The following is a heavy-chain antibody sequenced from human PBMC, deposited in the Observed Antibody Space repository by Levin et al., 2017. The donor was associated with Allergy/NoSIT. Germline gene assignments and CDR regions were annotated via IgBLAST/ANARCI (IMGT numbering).Heavy chain of an antibody. Sequence: GGSLRLSCAASGFTFSSYAIHWVRQAPGKGLEWVAVIWYDGSYKYYADSVKGRFTVSRDNSKNTLYLQMNSLRAEDTALYYCARDSNGNGGYAYFFDYWGQGTPVTVSS. J-gene: IGHJ4*02. CDR2: IWYDGSYK. V-gene: IGHV3-33*01. CDR1: GFTFSSYA. CDR3: ARDSNGNGGYAYFFDY. D-gene: IGHD5-12*01.